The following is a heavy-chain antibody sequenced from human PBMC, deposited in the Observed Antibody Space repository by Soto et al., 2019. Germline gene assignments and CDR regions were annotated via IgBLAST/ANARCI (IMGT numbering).Heavy chain of an antibody. D-gene: IGHD3-22*01. CDR1: GFTFSSYA. CDR3: AKTLVASGYYSTFDY. Sequence: PGGSLRLSCAASGFTFSSYAMSWVRQAPGKGLEWVPAISGSGGSTYYADSVKGRFTISRDNSKNTLYLQMNSLRAEDTAVYYCAKTLVASGYYSTFDYWGQGTLVTVSS. V-gene: IGHV3-23*01. CDR2: ISGSGGST. J-gene: IGHJ4*02.